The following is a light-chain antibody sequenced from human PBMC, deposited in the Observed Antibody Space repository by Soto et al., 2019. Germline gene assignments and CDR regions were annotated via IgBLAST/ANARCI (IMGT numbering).Light chain of an antibody. Sequence: EIVLTQSPATLSLSPGERANLSCRASQSVSSYLAWYQQKPGQAPRLLIYDASNRATGIPARFSGSGSGTDFTLTISSLEPEDFAVYYCQQRSNWITFGQRTRLEIK. V-gene: IGKV3-11*01. CDR3: QQRSNWIT. CDR1: QSVSSY. CDR2: DAS. J-gene: IGKJ5*01.